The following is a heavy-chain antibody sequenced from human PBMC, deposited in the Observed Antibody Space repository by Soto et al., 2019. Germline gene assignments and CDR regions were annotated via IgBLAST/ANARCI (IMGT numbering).Heavy chain of an antibody. J-gene: IGHJ4*02. CDR3: ARGPPFH. Sequence: SVTLSLTCAVSGGSIISGGYSWSWIRQPPGKGLEWIGYIYHSGSTYYNPSLKSRVTISVDRSKNQFSLKLSSVTAADTAVYYCARGPPFHWGQGTLVTVSS. CDR2: IYHSGST. CDR1: GGSIISGGYS. V-gene: IGHV4-30-2*01. D-gene: IGHD3-16*01.